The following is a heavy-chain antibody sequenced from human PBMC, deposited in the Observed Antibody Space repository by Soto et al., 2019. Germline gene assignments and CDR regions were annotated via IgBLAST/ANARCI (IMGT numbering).Heavy chain of an antibody. CDR1: GFTFSSYG. CDR3: ARESIAAEGLYYYYGMDV. Sequence: HPGGSLRLSCAASGFTFSSYGMHWVRQAPGKGLEWVAVIWYDGSNKYYADSVKGRFTISRDNSKNTLYLQMNSLRAEDTAVYYCARESIAAEGLYYYYGMDVWGQGTTVTVSS. D-gene: IGHD6-13*01. V-gene: IGHV3-33*01. J-gene: IGHJ6*02. CDR2: IWYDGSNK.